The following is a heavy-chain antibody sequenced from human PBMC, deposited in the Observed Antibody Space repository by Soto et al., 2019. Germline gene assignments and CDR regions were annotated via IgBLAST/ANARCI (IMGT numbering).Heavy chain of an antibody. Sequence: GGSLRLSCAASGFTFSGYALHWVRQAPGKGLEWVAVMSYNGGTIYYADSVKGRFTVSRDNSKNTLYLQLTSLRAEDTAVYYFARGNYGDYHVYWGQGTLVTVSS. CDR2: MSYNGGTI. D-gene: IGHD4-4*01. V-gene: IGHV3-30-3*01. CDR1: GFTFSGYA. J-gene: IGHJ4*02. CDR3: ARGNYGDYHVY.